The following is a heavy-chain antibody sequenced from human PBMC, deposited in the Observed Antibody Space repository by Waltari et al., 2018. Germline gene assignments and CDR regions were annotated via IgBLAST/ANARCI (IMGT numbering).Heavy chain of an antibody. Sequence: QVQLQESGPGLVKPSETLSLTCTVSGGSISSHYWSWIRQPPGKGLEWIVYIYYSGRTNYNPSLKSRVTISVDTSMNQCSRKLSAVTAADTAVYYCARWGIAAAEYNWFDPWGQGTLVTVSS. CDR1: GGSISSHY. V-gene: IGHV4-59*11. J-gene: IGHJ5*02. CDR3: ARWGIAAAEYNWFDP. D-gene: IGHD6-13*01. CDR2: IYYSGRT.